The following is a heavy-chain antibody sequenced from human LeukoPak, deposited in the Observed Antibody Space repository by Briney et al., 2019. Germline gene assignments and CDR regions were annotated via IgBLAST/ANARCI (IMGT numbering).Heavy chain of an antibody. Sequence: GGSLRLSCAASGFTFSDYYMSWIRQAPGKGLEWVSYISNSGSTIYYADSVKGRFFISRDNAKNSLYLQMSSLRAEDTAVYYCARAPKFRLVGVPKGPFDPWGQGTLVTVSS. CDR3: ARAPKFRLVGVPKGPFDP. CDR2: ISNSGSTI. D-gene: IGHD1-26*01. CDR1: GFTFSDYY. J-gene: IGHJ5*02. V-gene: IGHV3-11*01.